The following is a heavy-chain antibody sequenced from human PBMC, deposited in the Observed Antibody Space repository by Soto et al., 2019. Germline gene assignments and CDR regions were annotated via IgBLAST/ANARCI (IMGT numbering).Heavy chain of an antibody. CDR1: GGSFSGYY. D-gene: IGHD2-8*01. CDR2: INHSGST. CDR3: ARMPHLGYCTDVRCDRDY. J-gene: IGHJ4*02. V-gene: IGHV4-34*01. Sequence: SETLSLTCAVYGGSFSGYYWSWIRQPPGKGLEWIGEINHSGSTNYNPSLKSRVTISVDKSKSQFSLNLSSVTAADTAVYYCARMPHLGYCTDVRCDRDYWGQGTLVTVSS.